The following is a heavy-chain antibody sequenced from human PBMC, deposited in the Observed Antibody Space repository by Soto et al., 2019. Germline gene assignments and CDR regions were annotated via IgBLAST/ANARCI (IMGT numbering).Heavy chain of an antibody. J-gene: IGHJ6*03. CDR3: AKGGSIISYMDV. Sequence: GGSLRLSCAASGFTFDDYAMHWVRQAPGKGLEWVSGISWNSGSIGYADSVKGRFTISRDNAKNPLYLQMNSLRAEDTALYYCAKGGSIISYMDVWGKGTTVTVS. CDR2: ISWNSGSI. CDR1: GFTFDDYA. V-gene: IGHV3-9*01.